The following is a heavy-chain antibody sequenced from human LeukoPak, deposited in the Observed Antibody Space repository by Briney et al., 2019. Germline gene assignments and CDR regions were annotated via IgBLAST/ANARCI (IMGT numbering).Heavy chain of an antibody. CDR1: GFTFTNAW. Sequence: GGSLRLSCVDSGFTFTNAWMSWVRQAPGKGLEWIGRIKSKTDGETTNYAEPVRGRFTISRDDSKSAVYLQMNSLRAEDTAVYYCARGGEMATIYYWGQGTLVTVSS. CDR3: ARGGEMATIYY. CDR2: IKSKTDGETT. J-gene: IGHJ4*02. D-gene: IGHD5-24*01. V-gene: IGHV3-15*01.